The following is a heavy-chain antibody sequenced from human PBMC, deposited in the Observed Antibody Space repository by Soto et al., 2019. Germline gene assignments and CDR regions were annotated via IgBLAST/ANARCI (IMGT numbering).Heavy chain of an antibody. CDR3: ARDSLYCSGGSCYERYFDY. V-gene: IGHV4-59*12. Sequence: SETLSLTCTVSGGSISSYYWSWIRQPPGKGLEWIGYIYYSGSTNYNPSLKSRVTISVDTSKNQFSLKLSSVTAADTAVYYCARDSLYCSGGSCYERYFDYWGQGTLITVSS. D-gene: IGHD2-15*01. CDR1: GGSISSYY. CDR2: IYYSGST. J-gene: IGHJ4*02.